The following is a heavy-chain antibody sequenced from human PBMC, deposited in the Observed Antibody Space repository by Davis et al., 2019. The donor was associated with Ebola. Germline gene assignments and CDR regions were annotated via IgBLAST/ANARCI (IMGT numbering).Heavy chain of an antibody. CDR3: ARGEQGYCSGSSCQNWFDP. D-gene: IGHD2-15*01. CDR1: GFTFTNYG. J-gene: IGHJ5*02. Sequence: GGSLRLSCAASGFTFTNYGMHWVRQAPGKGLEWVAVISYDGSNKYYADSVKGRFTISRDNSKNTLYLQMNSLRSEDTAVYYCARGEQGYCSGSSCQNWFDPWGQGTLVTVSS. CDR2: ISYDGSNK. V-gene: IGHV3-30*12.